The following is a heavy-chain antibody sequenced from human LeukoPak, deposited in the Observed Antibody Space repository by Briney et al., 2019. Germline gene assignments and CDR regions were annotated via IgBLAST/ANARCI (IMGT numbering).Heavy chain of an antibody. CDR2: MSPNSGNT. CDR3: ARYYDFWSGYYNYYYYYGMDV. Sequence: GASVKVSCKAFGYTFTSYDINWVRQATGQGLEWMGWMSPNSGNTGYAQKFQGRVTMTRNTSISTAYMELSSLRSEDTAVYYCARYYDFWSGYYNYYYYYGMDVWGQGTTVTVSS. CDR1: GYTFTSYD. V-gene: IGHV1-8*01. D-gene: IGHD3-3*01. J-gene: IGHJ6*02.